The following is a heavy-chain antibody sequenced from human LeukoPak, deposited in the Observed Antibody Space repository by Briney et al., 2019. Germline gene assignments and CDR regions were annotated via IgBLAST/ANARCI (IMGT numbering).Heavy chain of an antibody. CDR3: ATSLGLRYFDWLSGGFDY. CDR2: FDPEDGET. D-gene: IGHD3-9*01. Sequence: GASVNVSCKVSGYTLTELSMHWVRQAPGKGLEWMGGFDPEDGETIYAQKFQGRVTMTEDTSTDTAYMELSSLRSEDTAVYYCATSLGLRYFDWLSGGFDYWGQGTLVTVSS. V-gene: IGHV1-24*01. CDR1: GYTLTELS. J-gene: IGHJ4*02.